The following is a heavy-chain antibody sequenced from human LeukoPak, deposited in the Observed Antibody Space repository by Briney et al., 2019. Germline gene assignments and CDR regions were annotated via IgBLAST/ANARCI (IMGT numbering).Heavy chain of an antibody. D-gene: IGHD3-16*01. V-gene: IGHV3-33*06. CDR3: AKGGGRAY. J-gene: IGHJ4*02. Sequence: GSLRLSCEASGFTFRNYGMHWVRQAPGKGLDWVGVIWFDGSNRYYADSVKGRFTISRDNSKNTLYLQVNSVRAEDTAVYYCAKGGGRAYWGQGTLVTVSS. CDR2: IWFDGSNR. CDR1: GFTFRNYG.